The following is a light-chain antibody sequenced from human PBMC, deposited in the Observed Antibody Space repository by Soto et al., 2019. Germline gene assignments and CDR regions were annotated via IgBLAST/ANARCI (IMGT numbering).Light chain of an antibody. CDR3: QQYYSTPPWT. CDR2: WAS. J-gene: IGKJ1*01. V-gene: IGKV4-1*01. Sequence: DIVMTQSPDSLAVSLDERATINCKSSQSVLYSSNSKNYLAWYQQKPGQPPKLLIYWASTRESGVPDRFSGSGSGTDFTLTISSLQAEDVAVYYCQQYYSTPPWTFGQGTKVEIK. CDR1: QSVLYSSNSKNY.